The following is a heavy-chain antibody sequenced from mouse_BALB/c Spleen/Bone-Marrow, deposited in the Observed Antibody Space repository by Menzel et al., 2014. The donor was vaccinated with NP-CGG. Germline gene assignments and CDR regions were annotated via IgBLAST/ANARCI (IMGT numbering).Heavy chain of an antibody. J-gene: IGHJ4*01. D-gene: IGHD1-1*01. V-gene: IGHV1-80*01. CDR1: GYAFSSYW. CDR3: ARWITTVVAPYVMDY. CDR2: IYPGDGVT. Sequence: VQLVESGAELVRPGSSVKISCKASGYAFSSYWMNWVKQRPGQGLEWIGQIYPGDGVTNYNGKFKGKATLTADKSSSTAYMQLSSLTSEDSAVYFCARWITTVVAPYVMDYWGQGTSVTVSS.